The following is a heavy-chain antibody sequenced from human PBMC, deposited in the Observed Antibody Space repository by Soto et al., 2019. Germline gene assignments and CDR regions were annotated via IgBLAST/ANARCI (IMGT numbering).Heavy chain of an antibody. V-gene: IGHV3-23*01. CDR3: AKWGTTVTNSYYYYMDV. CDR2: ISGSGGST. D-gene: IGHD4-17*01. Sequence: GGSLRLSCAASGFTFSSYAMSWVRQAPGKGLEWVSAISGSGGSTYYADSVKGRFTISRDNSKNTLYLKMNRLRAEDTAVYYCAKWGTTVTNSYYYYMDVWGKGTTVTVS. CDR1: GFTFSSYA. J-gene: IGHJ6*03.